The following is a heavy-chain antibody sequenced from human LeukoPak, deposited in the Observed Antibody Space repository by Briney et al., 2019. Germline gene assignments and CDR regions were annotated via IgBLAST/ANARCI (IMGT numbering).Heavy chain of an antibody. CDR1: GDTFTGDY. Sequence: ASVKVFCKASGDTFTGDYMHGVREALGQGRGWMGWINPNSVGTNYAQKFQGRVTMTRDTPISTAYMQLSRLRSDDTAVYYCARDSGERGSGSYLLAYWGQGTLVTVSS. CDR2: INPNSVGT. J-gene: IGHJ4*02. D-gene: IGHD3-10*01. V-gene: IGHV1-2*02. CDR3: ARDSGERGSGSYLLAY.